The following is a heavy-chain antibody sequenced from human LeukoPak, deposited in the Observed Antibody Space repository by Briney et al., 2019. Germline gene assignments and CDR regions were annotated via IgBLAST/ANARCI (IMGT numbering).Heavy chain of an antibody. D-gene: IGHD6-13*01. CDR1: GGSISSGNYY. CDR3: ARVIAAAGTGWFDP. Sequence: SETLSLTCTVSGGSISSGNYYWSWIRQPPGKGLEWIGYIYYSGSTYYNPSLKSRVTISVDTSKNQFSLKLSSVTAADTAVYYCARVIAAAGTGWFDPWGQGTLVTVSS. CDR2: IYYSGST. J-gene: IGHJ5*02. V-gene: IGHV4-30-4*08.